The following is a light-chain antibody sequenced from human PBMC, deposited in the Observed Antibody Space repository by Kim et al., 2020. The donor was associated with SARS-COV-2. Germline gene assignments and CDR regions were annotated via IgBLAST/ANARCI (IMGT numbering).Light chain of an antibody. V-gene: IGKV3-20*01. CDR3: HQYGSSPRT. CDR2: GAS. CDR1: QSVGSSQ. Sequence: EIVLTQSPGTLSLSPGERAALSCRASQSVGSSQLAWYQQKPGQAPRLLIYGASSRATGIPDRFSGSGSGTDFTLTISRLEPEDFAVYYCHQYGSSPRTFGGGTKVDIK. J-gene: IGKJ4*01.